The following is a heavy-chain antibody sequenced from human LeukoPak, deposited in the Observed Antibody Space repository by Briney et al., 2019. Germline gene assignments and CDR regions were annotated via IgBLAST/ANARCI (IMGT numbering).Heavy chain of an antibody. CDR2: IYHGGRT. J-gene: IGHJ6*03. CDR1: GYSISSGYY. V-gene: IGHV4-38-2*02. D-gene: IGHD6-19*01. Sequence: PETLSLTCTVSGYSISSGYYWGWIRPAPGKGLEWIGYIYHGGRTDYNPSLKSRVTMSVDTSKNQFSLKLSSVTAADTAVYYCARGRWLVRDYYYMDVWGKGTTVTISS. CDR3: ARGRWLVRDYYYMDV.